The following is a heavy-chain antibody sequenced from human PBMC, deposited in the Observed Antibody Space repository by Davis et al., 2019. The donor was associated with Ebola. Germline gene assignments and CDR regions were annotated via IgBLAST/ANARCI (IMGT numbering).Heavy chain of an antibody. CDR1: GGSFSGYY. CDR2: IYHSGST. J-gene: IGHJ2*01. CDR3: ARGIVPAARYFDL. Sequence: SETLSLTCAVYGGSFSGYYWSWVRKHPGTGMEWIGEIYHSGSTNYNPSLKSRVTISVDKSKNQFSLKLSSVTAADTAVYYCARGIVPAARYFDLWGRGTLVTVSS. V-gene: IGHV4-34*01. D-gene: IGHD2-2*01.